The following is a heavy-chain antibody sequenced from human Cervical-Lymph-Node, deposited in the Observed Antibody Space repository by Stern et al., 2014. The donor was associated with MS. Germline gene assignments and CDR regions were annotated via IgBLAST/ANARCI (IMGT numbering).Heavy chain of an antibody. CDR1: GFTFSSYA. CDR3: ARHSSSKDFDY. V-gene: IGHV3-23*04. J-gene: IGHJ4*02. D-gene: IGHD6-6*01. Sequence: EVQLVESGGGLVQPGGSLRLSCAASGFTFSSYAMSWVRQAPGKGLEWVSTITSSGGGTNYADSVKGRFTISRDSSKNTLYLQMNSLRAEDTAVYYCARHSSSKDFDYWGQGTLVTVSS. CDR2: ITSSGGGT.